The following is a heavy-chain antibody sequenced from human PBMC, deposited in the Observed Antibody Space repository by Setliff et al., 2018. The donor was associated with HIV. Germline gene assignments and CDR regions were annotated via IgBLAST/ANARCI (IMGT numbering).Heavy chain of an antibody. CDR1: GGSISSYY. D-gene: IGHD3-3*01. CDR3: ARDGFWSGYIDY. CDR2: IYTSGST. V-gene: IGHV4-4*07. J-gene: IGHJ4*02. Sequence: PSDTLSLTCTVAGGSISSYYWSWIRQPAGKGLEWIGRIYTSGSTNYNPSLKSRVTMSVDTSKNQFSLKLSSVTAADTAVYYCARDGFWSGYIDYWGQGTLVTVSS.